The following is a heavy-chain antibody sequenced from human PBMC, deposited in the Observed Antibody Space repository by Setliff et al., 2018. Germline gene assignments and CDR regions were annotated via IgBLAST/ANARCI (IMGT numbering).Heavy chain of an antibody. CDR1: GFTFSGYG. V-gene: IGHV3-30*02. J-gene: IGHJ3*02. CDR3: ARRWAFGAFDI. Sequence: PGGSLSLSCAASGFTFSGYGMHWVRQAPGKGLEWVAFTRYDARKTSYADSVRGRFTISRDNSNNTLFLQMNSLKSEDTAVYYCARRWAFGAFDIWGQGTVVTVSS. D-gene: IGHD3-3*01. CDR2: TRYDARKT.